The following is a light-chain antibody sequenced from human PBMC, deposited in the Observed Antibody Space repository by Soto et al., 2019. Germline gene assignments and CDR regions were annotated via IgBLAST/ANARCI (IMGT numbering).Light chain of an antibody. Sequence: DIVLTQSPGTLSLSPGERATLSCGASQSVSSKLAWYQQKPGQAPRLLIYGASTRATGIPARFSGSGSGTEFTLTISSLQSEDFAVYYCQQYNTWPPITFGQGTRLEIK. V-gene: IGKV3-15*01. CDR2: GAS. CDR1: QSVSSK. CDR3: QQYNTWPPIT. J-gene: IGKJ5*01.